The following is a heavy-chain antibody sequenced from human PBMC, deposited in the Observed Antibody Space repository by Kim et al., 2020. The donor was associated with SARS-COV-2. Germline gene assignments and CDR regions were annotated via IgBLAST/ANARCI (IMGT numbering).Heavy chain of an antibody. Sequence: SETLSLTCTVSGGSISSSSYYWGWIRQPPGKGLEWIGSIYYSGSTYYNPSLKSRVTISVDTSKNQFSLKLSSVTAADTAVYYCAGFSSGWTPTTLRFDPWGQGTLVTVSS. CDR2: IYYSGST. D-gene: IGHD6-19*01. V-gene: IGHV4-39*01. J-gene: IGHJ5*02. CDR3: AGFSSGWTPTTLRFDP. CDR1: GGSISSSSYY.